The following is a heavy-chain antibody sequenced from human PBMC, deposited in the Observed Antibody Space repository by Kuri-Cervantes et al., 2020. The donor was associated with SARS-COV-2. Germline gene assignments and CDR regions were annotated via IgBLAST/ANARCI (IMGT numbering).Heavy chain of an antibody. V-gene: IGHV4-4*07. CDR1: GGSISSYY. J-gene: IGHJ4*02. CDR2: IYTSGST. CDR3: ARVGVWFRELSPNYFDY. D-gene: IGHD3-10*01. Sequence: GSLRLSCTVSGGSISSYYWSWIRQPAGRGLEWIGRIYTSGSTNYNPSLKSRVTMSVDTSKNQFSLKLSSVTAADTAVYYCARVGVWFRELSPNYFDYWGQGTLVTVSS.